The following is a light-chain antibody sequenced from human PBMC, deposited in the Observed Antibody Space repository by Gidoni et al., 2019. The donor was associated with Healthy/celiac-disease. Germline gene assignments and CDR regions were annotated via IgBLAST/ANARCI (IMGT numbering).Light chain of an antibody. V-gene: IGKV4-1*01. CDR1: QSVLYSSNNKNY. CDR2: RAS. CDR3: QQYYSTPT. J-gene: IGKJ4*01. Sequence: DIVMTQSPDSLAVSLGERATINCKSSQSVLYSSNNKNYLAWYQQKPGQPPKLLISRASTRESGVPDRFSGSGSGTDFTLTISSLQAEDVAVYYCQQYYSTPTFGGGTKVEIK.